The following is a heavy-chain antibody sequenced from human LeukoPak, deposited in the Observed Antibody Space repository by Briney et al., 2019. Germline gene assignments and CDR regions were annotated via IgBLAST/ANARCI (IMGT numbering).Heavy chain of an antibody. CDR1: GFTFHIYA. D-gene: IGHD7-27*01. CDR2: INSDGSSA. V-gene: IGHV3-74*01. J-gene: IGHJ4*02. Sequence: GGSLRLSCAASGFTFHIYAMNWVRQAPGKGLVWVSRINSDGSSASYADSVKGRFTISRDNAKNTLYLQMNSLRAEDTAVYYCARGQLGSDYWGQGTLVTVSS. CDR3: ARGQLGSDY.